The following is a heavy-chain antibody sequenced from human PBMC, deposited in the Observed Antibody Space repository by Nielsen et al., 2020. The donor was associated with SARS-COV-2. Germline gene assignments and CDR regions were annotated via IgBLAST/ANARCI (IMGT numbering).Heavy chain of an antibody. Sequence: GGSLRLSCAASGFSVSTNYMSWVRQTPGKGLEWVSVIYSGGRTYYADSVKGRFTISRDIAKNSVYLEMNSLRTEDTALYYCAKDGRFLEWLRYFEYWGKGTLVTVSS. CDR3: AKDGRFLEWLRYFEY. CDR2: IYSGGRT. CDR1: GFSVSTNY. J-gene: IGHJ4*02. D-gene: IGHD3-3*01. V-gene: IGHV3-53*01.